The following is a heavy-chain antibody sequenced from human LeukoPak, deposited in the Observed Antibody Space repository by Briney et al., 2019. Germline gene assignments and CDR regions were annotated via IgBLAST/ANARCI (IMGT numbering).Heavy chain of an antibody. J-gene: IGHJ4*02. CDR2: INPNSGGT. D-gene: IGHD5-24*01. CDR3: ARDLVEMATIAIDDY. CDR1: GYTFTGYY. Sequence: GASVKVSCKASGYTFTGYYMHWVRQAPGQGLEWMGWINPNSGGTNYAQKFQGRVTMTRDTSISTAYMELSRLRSDDTAVYYCARDLVEMATIAIDDYWGQGTLVTVPS. V-gene: IGHV1-2*02.